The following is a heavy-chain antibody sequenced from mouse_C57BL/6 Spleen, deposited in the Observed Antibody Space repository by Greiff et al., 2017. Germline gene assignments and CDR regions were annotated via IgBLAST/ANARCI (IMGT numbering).Heavy chain of an antibody. CDR3: ARWGGSAMDY. CDR2: INPNNGGT. CDR1: GYTFTDYY. Sequence: VQLQQSGPELVKPGASVKISCKASGYTFTDYYMNWVKQSHGKSLEWIGDINPNNGGTSYNQKFKGKATLTVNKSSRTAYMELRSLTSEDSAVYYCARWGGSAMDYWGQGTSVTVSS. J-gene: IGHJ4*01. V-gene: IGHV1-26*01.